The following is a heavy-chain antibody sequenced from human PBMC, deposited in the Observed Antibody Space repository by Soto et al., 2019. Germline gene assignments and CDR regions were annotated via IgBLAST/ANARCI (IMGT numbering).Heavy chain of an antibody. V-gene: IGHV4-39*01. CDR2: IYYSGST. CDR1: GGSISSSSYY. J-gene: IGHJ3*02. Sequence: QLQLQESGPGLVKPSETLSLTCTVSGGSISSSSYYWGWIRQPPGKGLEWIGSIYYSGSTYYNPSLKSRVTISVDTSKNQFSLKLSSVTAADTAVYYCAKGGSGSYSNAYDIWGQGTRVTVSS. CDR3: AKGGSGSYSNAYDI. D-gene: IGHD3-10*01.